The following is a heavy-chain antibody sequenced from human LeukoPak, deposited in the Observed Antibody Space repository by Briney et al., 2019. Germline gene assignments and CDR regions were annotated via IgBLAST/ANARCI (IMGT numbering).Heavy chain of an antibody. CDR3: ARENSGYDWSGALVPHKHVDY. CDR1: GFTFSDYY. J-gene: IGHJ4*02. Sequence: GGSLRLSRAASGFTFSDYYMSWIRQAPGEGLEWVSYISSSGSTIYYADSVKGRFTISRDNAKSSLYLQMNSLGAEDTAVYYCARENSGYDWSGALVPHKHVDYWGQGTLVTVSS. V-gene: IGHV3-11*01. D-gene: IGHD5-12*01. CDR2: ISSSGSTI.